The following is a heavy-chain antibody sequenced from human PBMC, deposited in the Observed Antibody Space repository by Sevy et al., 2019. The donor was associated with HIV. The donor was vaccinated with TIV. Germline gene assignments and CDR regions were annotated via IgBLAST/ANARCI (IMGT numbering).Heavy chain of an antibody. J-gene: IGHJ4*02. CDR2: IYSGGST. CDR3: ARDTIGSSWSLDY. D-gene: IGHD6-13*01. CDR1: GFTVSSNY. V-gene: IGHV3-53*01. Sequence: GGSLRLSCAASGFTVSSNYMSWVRQAPGKGLEWVSVIYSGGSTYYADSVKGRFTISRDNSKNTLYLQMNGLRAEDTAGYYCARDTIGSSWSLDYWGQGTLVTVSS.